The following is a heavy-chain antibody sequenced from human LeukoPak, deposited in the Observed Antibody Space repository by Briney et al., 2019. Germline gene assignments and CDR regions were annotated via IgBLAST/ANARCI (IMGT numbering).Heavy chain of an antibody. CDR3: ARHVWGDGDLLSAFDI. CDR1: GYSFTSYW. CDR2: IDPSDSYT. Sequence: GESLKISCKGSGYSFTSYWISWVRQMPGKGLEWMGRIDPSDSYTNYSPSFQGHVSISADKSISTAYLQWSSLKASDTAMYYCARHVWGDGDLLSAFDIWGQGTMVTVSS. D-gene: IGHD4-17*01. J-gene: IGHJ3*02. V-gene: IGHV5-10-1*01.